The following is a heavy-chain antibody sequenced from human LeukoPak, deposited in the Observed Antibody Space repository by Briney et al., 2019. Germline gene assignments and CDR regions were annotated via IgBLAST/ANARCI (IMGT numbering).Heavy chain of an antibody. V-gene: IGHV4-59*11. D-gene: IGHD3-16*01. J-gene: IGHJ4*02. CDR1: GGSISPLY. CDR3: ARGGVAAKYYFDF. CDR2: IYYSGST. Sequence: SETLSLTCTVSGGSISPLYWGWIRQAPGKGLEFIGYIYYSGSTNFNPSLTSRVTLSVDTSKSQISLKLTSVTAADTAVYYCARGGVAAKYYFDFWGQGTLVTVSS.